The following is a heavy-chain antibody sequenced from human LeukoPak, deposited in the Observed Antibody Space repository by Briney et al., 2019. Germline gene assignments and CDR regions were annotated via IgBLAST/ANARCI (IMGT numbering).Heavy chain of an antibody. CDR3: AKDSRSLAAAGEVDY. Sequence: PGGSLRLSCAASGFTLSSYGMHWVRQAPGKGLEWVAIISYDGSNKYYADSVKGRFTISRDNSKNTLYLQMNSLRAEDTAVYYCAKDSRSLAAAGEVDYWGQGTLVTVSS. CDR2: ISYDGSNK. J-gene: IGHJ4*02. V-gene: IGHV3-30*18. D-gene: IGHD6-13*01. CDR1: GFTLSSYG.